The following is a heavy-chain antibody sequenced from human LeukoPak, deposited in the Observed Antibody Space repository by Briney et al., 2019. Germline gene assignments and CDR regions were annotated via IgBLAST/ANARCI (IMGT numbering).Heavy chain of an antibody. V-gene: IGHV1-2*02. CDR2: INPNSGGT. Sequence: ASVKVSCKASGYTFTGYHMHWVRQAPGQGLEWMGWINPNSGGTNYAQKFQGRVTMTRDTSISTAYMELSRLRSDDTAVYYCAGSSGYSSSWYFDYWGQGTLVTVSS. D-gene: IGHD6-13*01. CDR1: GYTFTGYH. CDR3: AGSSGYSSSWYFDY. J-gene: IGHJ4*02.